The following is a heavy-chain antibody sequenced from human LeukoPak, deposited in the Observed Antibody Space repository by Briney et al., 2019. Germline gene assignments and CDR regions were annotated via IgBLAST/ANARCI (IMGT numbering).Heavy chain of an antibody. CDR2: IYHSGST. D-gene: IGHD3-10*01. J-gene: IGHJ5*02. V-gene: IGHV4-38-2*02. CDR1: GYSISSGYY. CDR3: ARSYYGDNWFDP. Sequence: SETLSLTCTVSGYSISSGYYWGWIRQPPGKGLEWIGSIYHSGSTYYNPSPKSRVTISVDTSKNQFSLQLSSVTAADTAVYYCARSYYGDNWFDPWGQGTLVTVSS.